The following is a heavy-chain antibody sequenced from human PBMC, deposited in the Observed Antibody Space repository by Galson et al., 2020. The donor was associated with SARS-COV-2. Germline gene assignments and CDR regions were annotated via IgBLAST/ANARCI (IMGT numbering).Heavy chain of an antibody. Sequence: GESLKISCKVSGYTLTELSMHWVRQAPGKGLEWMGGFDPEDGETIYAQKFQGRVTMTEDTSTDTAYMELSSLRSEDTAVYYCATTGVVGPYNWFDPWGQGTLVTVSS. CDR3: ATTGVVGPYNWFDP. CDR1: GYTLTELS. J-gene: IGHJ5*02. D-gene: IGHD1-26*01. V-gene: IGHV1-24*01. CDR2: FDPEDGET.